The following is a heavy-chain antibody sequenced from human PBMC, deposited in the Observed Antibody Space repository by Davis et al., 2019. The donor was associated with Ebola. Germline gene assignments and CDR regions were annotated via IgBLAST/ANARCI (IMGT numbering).Heavy chain of an antibody. CDR2: IYSGGST. J-gene: IGHJ4*02. Sequence: GESLKISCAASGFTVSSNYMSWVRQAPGKGLEWVSVIYSGGSTYYADSVKGRFTISRHNSKNTLYLQMKSLRAEDTAVYYCARGYDFWSGGFDYWGQGTLVTVSS. CDR3: ARGYDFWSGGFDY. D-gene: IGHD3-3*01. CDR1: GFTVSSNY. V-gene: IGHV3-53*04.